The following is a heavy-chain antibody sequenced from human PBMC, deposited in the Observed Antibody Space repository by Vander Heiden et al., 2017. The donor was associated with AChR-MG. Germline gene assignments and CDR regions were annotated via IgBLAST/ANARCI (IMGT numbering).Heavy chain of an antibody. V-gene: IGHV3-74*01. Sequence: EVPLVESGGGLVQPGGSLRLSCAATGLTFSTDWIHWVRQVPGKGLWWVSRINSDGTLITYADSVKGRFTISRDNAKNTLYLQMNSLRAEDTAVYYCVRGLGDFWGQGTLVTVSS. J-gene: IGHJ4*02. CDR3: VRGLGDF. CDR1: GLTFSTDW. CDR2: INSDGTLI.